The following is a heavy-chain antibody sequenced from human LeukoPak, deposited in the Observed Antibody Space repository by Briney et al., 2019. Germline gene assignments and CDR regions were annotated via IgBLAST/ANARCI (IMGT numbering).Heavy chain of an antibody. V-gene: IGHV3-23*01. D-gene: IGHD5-12*01. CDR1: GFTFSNAW. J-gene: IGHJ4*02. CDR3: ARQRGYSGYDRDDY. CDR2: ISSSGDVT. Sequence: SGGSLRLSCAASGFTFSNAWMSWVRQAPGKGLAWVSAISSSGDVTKYADSAKSRFTISRDNSKNTVYLQMNSLRAEDTAVYYCARQRGYSGYDRDDYWGQGTLVTVSS.